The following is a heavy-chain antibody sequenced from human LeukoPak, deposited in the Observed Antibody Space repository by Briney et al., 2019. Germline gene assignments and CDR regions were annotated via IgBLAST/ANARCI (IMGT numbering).Heavy chain of an antibody. CDR2: ISAYNGDT. Sequence: ASVKVSCKASGYTFTSYGISWVRQAPGQGLEWMGWISAYNGDTNYAQKLQGRVTMTTDTSTSTAYMELRSLRSDDTAVYYCAREVGYSSSWYFGYWGQGTLVTVSS. V-gene: IGHV1-18*01. CDR3: AREVGYSSSWYFGY. J-gene: IGHJ4*02. D-gene: IGHD6-13*01. CDR1: GYTFTSYG.